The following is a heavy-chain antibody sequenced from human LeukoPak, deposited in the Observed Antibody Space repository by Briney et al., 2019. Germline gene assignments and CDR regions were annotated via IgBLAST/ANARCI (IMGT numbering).Heavy chain of an antibody. Sequence: ASMKVSCRTSGYTFTSHGITWVRQAPGQGLEWMGWISGYNGDTIYAQKFQGRVTMTTETSTSTAYMEVWSLRSDDTAVYYCARDPSNTSGRSWYLDVWGRGTLVTVSA. J-gene: IGHJ2*01. D-gene: IGHD6-19*01. CDR2: ISGYNGDT. V-gene: IGHV1-18*01. CDR3: ARDPSNTSGRSWYLDV. CDR1: GYTFTSHG.